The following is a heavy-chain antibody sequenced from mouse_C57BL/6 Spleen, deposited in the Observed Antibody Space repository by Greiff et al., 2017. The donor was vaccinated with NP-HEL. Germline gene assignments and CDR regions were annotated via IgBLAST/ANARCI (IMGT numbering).Heavy chain of an antibody. CDR1: GYTFTSYW. CDR2: IHPNSGST. CDR3: ARPDTTVAFAMDY. Sequence: VQLQQPGAELVKPGASVKLSCKASGYTFTSYWMHWVKQRPGQGLEWIGMIHPNSGSTNYNEKFKSKATLTVDKSSSTAYMQLSSLTSEDSAVYYCARPDTTVAFAMDYWGQGTSVTVSS. D-gene: IGHD1-1*01. V-gene: IGHV1-64*01. J-gene: IGHJ4*01.